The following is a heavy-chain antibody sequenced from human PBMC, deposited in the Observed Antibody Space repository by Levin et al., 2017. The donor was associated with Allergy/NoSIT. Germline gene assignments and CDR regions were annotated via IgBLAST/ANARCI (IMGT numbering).Heavy chain of an antibody. CDR2: IYYDGSDK. CDR3: ARPVAYAGYDAYFEF. CDR1: GFSFSTYG. Sequence: GGSLRLSCAASGFSFSTYGMHWVRQAPGKGLEWVALIYYDGSDKYYADSVKGRFTISRDNSKNTLYLQMNSLRAEDTGVYYCARPVAYAGYDAYFEFWGQGTLVTVSS. D-gene: IGHD5-12*01. J-gene: IGHJ4*02. V-gene: IGHV3-33*08.